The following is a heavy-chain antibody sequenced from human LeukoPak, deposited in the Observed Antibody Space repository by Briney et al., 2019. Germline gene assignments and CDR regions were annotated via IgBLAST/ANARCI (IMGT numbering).Heavy chain of an antibody. D-gene: IGHD2-15*01. J-gene: IGHJ5*02. CDR3: ARGVRCSGGSCYWADNWFDP. CDR2: ISAYNGNT. Sequence: GASVKVSCKASGYTFTSYGISWVRQVPGQRLEWMGWISAYNGNTNYAQKLQGRVTMTTDTSTSTAYMELRSLRSDDTAVYYCARGVRCSGGSCYWADNWFDPWGQGTLVTVSS. V-gene: IGHV1-18*01. CDR1: GYTFTSYG.